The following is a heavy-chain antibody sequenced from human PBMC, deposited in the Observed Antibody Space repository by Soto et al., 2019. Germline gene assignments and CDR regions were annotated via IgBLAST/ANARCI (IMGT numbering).Heavy chain of an antibody. CDR3: ARDRLVPYGYGMDV. D-gene: IGHD2-2*01. Sequence: QMQLVESGGGVVQPGRSLRLSCAASGFTFRSYGIHWVRQAPGKGLEWVALIWFDGSKKYYVDSVKCRFAVSRDNSKNTLYLQMNSLRVEDTAVYYCARDRLVPYGYGMDVWGQGTTVTVSS. J-gene: IGHJ6*02. CDR1: GFTFRSYG. CDR2: IWFDGSKK. V-gene: IGHV3-33*01.